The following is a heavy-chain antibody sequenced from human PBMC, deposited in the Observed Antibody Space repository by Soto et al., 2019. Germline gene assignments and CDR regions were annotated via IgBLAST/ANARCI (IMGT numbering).Heavy chain of an antibody. CDR1: GGTFSSYA. Sequence: SVKVSCKASGGTFSSYAISWVRQAPGQGLEWMGGIIPIFGTANYAQKFQGRVTITADESTSTAYMELSSLRSEDTAVYYWAADQSITMIVVGGRAFDIWGQGTMVTVSS. D-gene: IGHD3-22*01. V-gene: IGHV1-69*13. J-gene: IGHJ3*02. CDR3: AADQSITMIVVGGRAFDI. CDR2: IIPIFGTA.